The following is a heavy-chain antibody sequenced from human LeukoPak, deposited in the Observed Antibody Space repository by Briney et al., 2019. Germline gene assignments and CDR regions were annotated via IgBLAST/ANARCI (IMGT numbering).Heavy chain of an antibody. Sequence: SGGSLRLSCAASGFTFSSYSMNWVRQAPGKGLEWVSSISSSSSYIYYADSVKGRFTISRDNAKNSLYLQMNSLRAKDTAVYYCARDRAKAFDIWGQGTMVTVSS. CDR3: ARDRAKAFDI. V-gene: IGHV3-21*01. CDR2: ISSSSSYI. J-gene: IGHJ3*02. CDR1: GFTFSSYS. D-gene: IGHD3-10*01.